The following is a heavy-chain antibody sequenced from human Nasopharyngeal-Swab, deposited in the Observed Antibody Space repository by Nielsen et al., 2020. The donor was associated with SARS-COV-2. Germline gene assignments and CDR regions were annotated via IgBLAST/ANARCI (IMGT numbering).Heavy chain of an antibody. D-gene: IGHD5-24*01. CDR2: ISSSGKYI. J-gene: IGHJ4*02. Sequence: GESLKISCAASGFTPASYSMNWVRQAPGKGLEWVSSISSSGKYIYYANSVRGRFTISRDNAKSSLFLQMDSLRVEDTALYYCARDIGDGCNLLYYFDYWGPGTLVTVSS. V-gene: IGHV3-21*01. CDR3: ARDIGDGCNLLYYFDY. CDR1: GFTPASYS.